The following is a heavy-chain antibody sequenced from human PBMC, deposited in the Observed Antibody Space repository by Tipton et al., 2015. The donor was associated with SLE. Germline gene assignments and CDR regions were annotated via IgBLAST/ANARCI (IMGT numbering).Heavy chain of an antibody. J-gene: IGHJ6*02. D-gene: IGHD1-26*01. CDR1: GDSVGTNY. Sequence: TLSLTCTVSGDSVGTNYWNWIRQPAGKGLEWIGRLYGSGGTNYNPSLKSRVTMSVDTSKKQFSLKLTSVTAADTAVYYCARVGANYYGLDVWGQGTSVTVSS. CDR2: LYGSGGT. V-gene: IGHV4-4*07. CDR3: ARVGANYYGLDV.